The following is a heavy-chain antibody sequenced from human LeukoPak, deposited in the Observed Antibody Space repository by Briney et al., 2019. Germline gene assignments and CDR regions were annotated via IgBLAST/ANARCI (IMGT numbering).Heavy chain of an antibody. CDR3: AKVTRPWGGFDY. Sequence: GRSLRLSCAASGFTFDDYAMHWVRQAPGKGLEWVSGITWNSGSIAYADSVKGRFTISRDNAKNSLYLQMNSLRAEDTALYYCAKVTRPWGGFDYWGQGTLVTVSS. D-gene: IGHD3-16*01. J-gene: IGHJ4*02. CDR1: GFTFDDYA. V-gene: IGHV3-9*01. CDR2: ITWNSGSI.